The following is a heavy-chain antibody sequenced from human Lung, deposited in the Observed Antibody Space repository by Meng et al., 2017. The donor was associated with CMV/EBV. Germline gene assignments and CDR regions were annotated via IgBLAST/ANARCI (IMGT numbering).Heavy chain of an antibody. CDR1: GFTLNRYT. V-gene: IGHV3-30*04. D-gene: IGHD2-21*01. CDR2: ISYDGSTE. J-gene: IGHJ6*02. CDR3: ARDVIKLGYCAMDV. Sequence: SCVASGFTLNRYTMHWVRQAPGKGLEWVALISYDGSTEYYGDSVRGRFSISRDTSKNTLYVHMNGLRPEDTAIYYCARDVIKLGYCAMDVWDQGXSVTFSS.